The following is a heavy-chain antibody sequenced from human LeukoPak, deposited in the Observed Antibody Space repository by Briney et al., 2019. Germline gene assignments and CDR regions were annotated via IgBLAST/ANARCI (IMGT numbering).Heavy chain of an antibody. J-gene: IGHJ6*02. CDR3: VRGTNDWSGMDV. V-gene: IGHV3-74*03. D-gene: IGHD3-9*01. Sequence: PGGSLRLSCAASGFTFSTYWMHWVRQTPGKGLVWVSHINRDGSTTEYADSVKGRFTVSRDNAKNTLFLQMNSLRAEDTAVYFCVRGTNDWSGMDVWGQGTTVTASS. CDR2: INRDGSTT. CDR1: GFTFSTYW.